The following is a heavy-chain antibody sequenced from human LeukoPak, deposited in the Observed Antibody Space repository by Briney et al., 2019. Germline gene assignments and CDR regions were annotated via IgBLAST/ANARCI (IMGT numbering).Heavy chain of an antibody. Sequence: GGSLRLSCTDSGFTFSSYWMGWVRQAPGKGLEWLANIKHDGSAENYVDSVEGGFTISRDNAKNPLYLQLSSLRVEDTAVYYCARDKGHVDYDLYDYWGQGTLVTVSS. J-gene: IGHJ4*02. CDR2: IKHDGSAE. V-gene: IGHV3-7*01. CDR3: ARDKGHVDYDLYDY. D-gene: IGHD3-3*01. CDR1: GFTFSSYW.